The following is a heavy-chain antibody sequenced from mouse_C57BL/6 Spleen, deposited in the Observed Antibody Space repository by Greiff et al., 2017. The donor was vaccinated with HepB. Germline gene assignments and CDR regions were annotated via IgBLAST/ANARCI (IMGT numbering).Heavy chain of an antibody. CDR1: GFSLTSYA. V-gene: IGHV2-9-1*01. CDR3: AINWDYYASHYFDY. J-gene: IGHJ2*01. CDR2: IWTGGGT. D-gene: IGHD1-1*01. Sequence: QVQLQQSGPGLVAPSQCLSITCTVSGFSLTSYAISWVRQPPGKGLEWLGVIWTGGGTNYNSALKSRLSIIKDNSKSQVFLKMHSLQTDDTARSYWAINWDYYASHYFDYWGQGTTLTVSS.